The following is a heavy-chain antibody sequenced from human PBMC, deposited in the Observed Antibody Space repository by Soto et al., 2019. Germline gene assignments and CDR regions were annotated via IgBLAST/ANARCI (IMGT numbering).Heavy chain of an antibody. CDR1: GLTFSTAY. CDR2: IKTKADGGTT. J-gene: IGHJ4*02. D-gene: IGHD4-17*01. Sequence: EGQLVESGGGLVKPGGSLKLSCEASGLTFSTAYMSWVRQAPGKGLEWVGRIKTKADGGTTEYASPVKGRFNISRDDSKNTLYVEMSSLKTEDTAVYYCTTDRPSRLRNPRVWGLGTLVTVSS. CDR3: TTDRPSRLRNPRV. V-gene: IGHV3-15*01.